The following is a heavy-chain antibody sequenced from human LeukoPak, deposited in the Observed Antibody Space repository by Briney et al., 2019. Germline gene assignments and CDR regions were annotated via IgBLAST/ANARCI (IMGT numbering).Heavy chain of an antibody. V-gene: IGHV4-38-2*02. D-gene: IGHD4-17*01. CDR1: AYSISSGYY. J-gene: IGHJ4*02. Sequence: SETLSLTCTVSAYSISSGYYWGWIRQPPGKGLEWIGSIYHSGSTYYNPSLKSRVTISLGSSRNQFSLKLTSVTAADTAVYFCAGYHAYGVTTPPLGYWGQGTLVTVSS. CDR3: AGYHAYGVTTPPLGY. CDR2: IYHSGST.